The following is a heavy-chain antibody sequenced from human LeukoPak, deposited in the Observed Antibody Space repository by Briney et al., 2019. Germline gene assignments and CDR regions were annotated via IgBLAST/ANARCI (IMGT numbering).Heavy chain of an antibody. J-gene: IGHJ3*02. D-gene: IGHD6-19*01. CDR1: GYTFTGYY. CDR2: INPNSGGT. V-gene: IGHV1-2*06. CDR3: ARVGGWYRAFDI. Sequence: ASVKVSCKASGYTFTGYYLHWVRQAPGQGLEWMARINPNSGGTNYAQKFQGRGTMTRDTSISTAYMELSRLRSDDTAVYSCARVGGWYRAFDIWGQGTMVTVSS.